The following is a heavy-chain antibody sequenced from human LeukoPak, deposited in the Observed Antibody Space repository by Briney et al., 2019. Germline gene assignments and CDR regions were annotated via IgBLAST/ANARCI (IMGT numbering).Heavy chain of an antibody. CDR3: ARGIAVEFYYYMDV. V-gene: IGHV1-18*01. Sequence: ASVKVSCKASGYTFTSYGISWVRQAPGQGLEWMGWISAYNGNTNYAQKLQGRVTMTTDTPTSTAYMGLRSLRSDDTAVYYCARGIAVEFYYYMDVWGKGTTVTVSS. CDR1: GYTFTSYG. D-gene: IGHD6-19*01. J-gene: IGHJ6*03. CDR2: ISAYNGNT.